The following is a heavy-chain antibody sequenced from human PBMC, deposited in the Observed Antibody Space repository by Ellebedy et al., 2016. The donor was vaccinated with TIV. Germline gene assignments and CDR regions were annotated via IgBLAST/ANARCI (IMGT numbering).Heavy chain of an antibody. J-gene: IGHJ4*02. CDR3: ASLVRGEDY. D-gene: IGHD3-10*01. Sequence: AASVKVSCKASGGTFSSYAISWVRQVPGQGLDWMGRIIAILGRANYAQKFQGRVTITADKSTSTAYMELSSLISEDTAGYYCASLVRGEDYWGQGTLVTVSS. CDR2: IIAILGRA. V-gene: IGHV1-69*04. CDR1: GGTFSSYA.